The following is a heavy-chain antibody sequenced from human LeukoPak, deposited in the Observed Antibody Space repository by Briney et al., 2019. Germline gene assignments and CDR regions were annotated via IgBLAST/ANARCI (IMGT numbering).Heavy chain of an antibody. CDR2: IGAGGGST. V-gene: IGHV3-23*01. CDR3: AKAYCSGGSCYVRGFDY. Sequence: PGGSLRLSCAASGVTFSNYAMSWGRQAPGKGLEWVSTIGAGGGSTYYADSVKGRFTISSDKSTNTLYLLMNSLSAEDTAVYYCAKAYCSGGSCYVRGFDYWGQGTLVTVSS. J-gene: IGHJ4*02. CDR1: GVTFSNYA. D-gene: IGHD2-15*01.